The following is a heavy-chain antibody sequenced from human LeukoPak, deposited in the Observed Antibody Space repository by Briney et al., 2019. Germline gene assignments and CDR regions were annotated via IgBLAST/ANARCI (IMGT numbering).Heavy chain of an antibody. J-gene: IGHJ4*02. CDR3: ARASGPFDY. CDR2: IWNDGSNK. CDR1: GFTFSTYG. V-gene: IGHV3-33*01. D-gene: IGHD3-10*01. Sequence: TGGSLRLSCAASGFTFSTYGMHWVRQAPGKGLEWVAVIWNDGSNKYYADSVKGRFTISRDNSKNTLYLQMNSLRAEDTAVYSCARASGPFDYWGREPWSPSPQ.